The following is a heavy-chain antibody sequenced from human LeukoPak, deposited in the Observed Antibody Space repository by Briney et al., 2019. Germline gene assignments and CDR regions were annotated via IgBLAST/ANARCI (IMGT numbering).Heavy chain of an antibody. CDR2: ISSSGSTI. CDR1: GFTFSDYY. CDR3: ARDPVHYYDSSGYYDY. Sequence: GGSLRLSCAASGFTFSDYYMSWIRQAPGKGLEWVSYISSSGSTIYYADSVKGRFTISRDNAKNSLYLQMNSLRAEDTAVYHCARDPVHYYDSSGYYDYWGQGTLVTVSS. D-gene: IGHD3-22*01. J-gene: IGHJ4*02. V-gene: IGHV3-11*01.